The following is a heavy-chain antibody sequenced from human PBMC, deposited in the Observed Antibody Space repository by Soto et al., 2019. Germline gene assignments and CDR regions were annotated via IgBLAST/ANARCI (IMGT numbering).Heavy chain of an antibody. CDR3: ARDSSGWSHYYDY. J-gene: IGHJ4*02. CDR2: INAANDNT. CDR1: GYTFTSYN. Sequence: ASVKVSCKASGYTFTSYNIHWVRQAPVQGLEWMGWINAANDNTKYSQKFQGRVTIARDTSASTASMELSSLRSEDTAVYFCARDSSGWSHYYDYWGQGTLVNVSS. D-gene: IGHD6-19*01. V-gene: IGHV1-3*01.